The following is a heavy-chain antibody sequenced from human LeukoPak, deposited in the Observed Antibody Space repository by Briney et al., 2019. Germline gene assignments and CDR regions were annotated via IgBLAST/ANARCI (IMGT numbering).Heavy chain of an antibody. J-gene: IGHJ4*02. CDR2: IYYSGST. D-gene: IGHD6-6*01. Sequence: PSETLSLTCTVSGGSISSSSYYWGWIRRPPGKGLEWIGSIYYSGSTYYNPSLKSRGTISVDTSKNQYSLKLSSVTAADTAVYYCATSFEYSSSAVSYWGQGTLVTVSS. CDR3: ATSFEYSSSAVSY. V-gene: IGHV4-39*01. CDR1: GGSISSSSYY.